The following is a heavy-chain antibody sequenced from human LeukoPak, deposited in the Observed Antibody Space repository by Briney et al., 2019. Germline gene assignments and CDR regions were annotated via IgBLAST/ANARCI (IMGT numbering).Heavy chain of an antibody. J-gene: IGHJ4*02. CDR3: ARDQVAAPRTFDY. Sequence: PSETLSLTCTVSGGSISSSSYYWGWIRQPPGKGLEWIGSIYYSGSTYYNPSLKSRVTISVDRSKNQFSLKLSSVTAADTAVYYCARDQVAAPRTFDYWGQGTLVTVSS. V-gene: IGHV4-39*07. CDR2: IYYSGST. CDR1: GGSISSSSYY. D-gene: IGHD6-13*01.